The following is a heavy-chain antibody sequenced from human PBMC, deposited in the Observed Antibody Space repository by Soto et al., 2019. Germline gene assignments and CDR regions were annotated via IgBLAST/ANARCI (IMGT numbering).Heavy chain of an antibody. Sequence: QVQLQQWGAGLLKPSETLSLTCAVYGGSFTGYYWSWIHQPPGKGLEWIGEINHSGSTSYNPSLKSRVTMSLDTSKNQISLRLTSVTAADTAVYYCARGWVASSDYWGQGTLVTVSS. J-gene: IGHJ4*02. CDR2: INHSGST. CDR3: ARGWVASSDY. D-gene: IGHD2-15*01. CDR1: GGSFTGYY. V-gene: IGHV4-34*01.